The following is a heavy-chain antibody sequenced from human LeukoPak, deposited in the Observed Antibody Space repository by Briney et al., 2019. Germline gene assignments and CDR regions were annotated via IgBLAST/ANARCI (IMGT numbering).Heavy chain of an antibody. Sequence: GGSLRLSCAASGFTFSSYDFHWVRQVTGKGLEWVSTISGSGSSTYYADSVKGRFTISRDSSKNTLYLQMNSLRAEDTAVYYCAILYSSSPLDYWGQGTLVTVSS. CDR3: AILYSSSPLDY. J-gene: IGHJ4*02. CDR1: GFTFSSYD. D-gene: IGHD6-6*01. V-gene: IGHV3-23*01. CDR2: ISGSGSST.